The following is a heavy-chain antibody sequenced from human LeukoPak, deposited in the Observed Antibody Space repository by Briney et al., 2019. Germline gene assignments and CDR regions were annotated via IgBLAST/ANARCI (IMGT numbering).Heavy chain of an antibody. CDR3: ARGSPLQLERPYSNAFDI. CDR2: ISSSSSYI. Sequence: VGSLRLSCAASGFTFSSYSMNWVRQAPGKGLEWVSSISSSSSYIYYADSVKGRFTISRDNAKNSLYLQMNSLRAEDTAVYYCARGSPLQLERPYSNAFDIWGQGTMVTVSS. CDR1: GFTFSSYS. J-gene: IGHJ3*02. D-gene: IGHD1-1*01. V-gene: IGHV3-21*01.